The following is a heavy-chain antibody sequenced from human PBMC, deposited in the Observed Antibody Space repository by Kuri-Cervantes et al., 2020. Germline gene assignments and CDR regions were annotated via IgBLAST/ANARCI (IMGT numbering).Heavy chain of an antibody. CDR3: ARGQWELLLGDY. J-gene: IGHJ4*02. V-gene: IGHV1-8*02. D-gene: IGHD1-26*01. CDR2: MNPNSGNT. Sequence: ASVKVSCKASGYTFTYRYLHWVRQATGQGLEWMGWMNPNSGNTGYAQKFQGRVTMTRNTSISTAYMELSSLRSEDTAVYYCARGQWELLLGDYWGQGTLVTVSS. CDR1: GYTFTYRY.